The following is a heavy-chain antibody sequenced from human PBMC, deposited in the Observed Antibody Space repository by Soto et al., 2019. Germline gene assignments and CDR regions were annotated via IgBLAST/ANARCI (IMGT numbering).Heavy chain of an antibody. V-gene: IGHV3-30-3*01. CDR2: ISYDGGTK. Sequence: QVQLVESGGGVVQPGRSLRLSCAASGFTFSSHAMHWVRQAPDKGLEWVAVISYDGGTKYYADSVKGRFTISRDNSKNTLYLQMNRLRAEDTTLYYCARGEDTSGLFDFWGQGTLFSVSS. J-gene: IGHJ4*02. D-gene: IGHD1-26*01. CDR3: ARGEDTSGLFDF. CDR1: GFTFSSHA.